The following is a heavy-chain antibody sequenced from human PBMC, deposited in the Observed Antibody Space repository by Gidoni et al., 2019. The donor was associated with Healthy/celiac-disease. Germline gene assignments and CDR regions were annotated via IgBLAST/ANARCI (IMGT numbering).Heavy chain of an antibody. CDR3: AKDPLYCSGGSCYGRQGWFDP. CDR2: ISYDGSNK. Sequence: QVQLVESGGGVVQPGRSLRLCCAASGFTFSSYGLHWVRQAPGKGLEWVAVISYDGSNKYYADSVKGRFTISRDNSKNTLYLQMNSLRAEDTAVYYCAKDPLYCSGGSCYGRQGWFDPWGQGTLVTVSS. D-gene: IGHD2-15*01. V-gene: IGHV3-30*18. CDR1: GFTFSSYG. J-gene: IGHJ5*02.